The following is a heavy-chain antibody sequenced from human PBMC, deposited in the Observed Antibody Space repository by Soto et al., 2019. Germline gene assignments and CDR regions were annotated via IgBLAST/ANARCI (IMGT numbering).Heavy chain of an antibody. V-gene: IGHV4-34*01. CDR1: GGSFSGYY. D-gene: IGHD3-3*01. CDR2: INHMGST. CDR3: ARRTRGRFLEWLWHDY. J-gene: IGHJ4*02. Sequence: QVQLQQWGAGLLKPSETLSLTCAVYGGSFSGYYWSWIRQPPGKGLEWIGEINHMGSTNYNPSLKRRVTISVDTSKNQVSLTLSSVTAAATAVYYCARRTRGRFLEWLWHDYWGQGTLVAVSS.